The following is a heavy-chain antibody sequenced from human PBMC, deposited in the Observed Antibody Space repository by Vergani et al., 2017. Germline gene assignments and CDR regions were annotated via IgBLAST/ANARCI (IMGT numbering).Heavy chain of an antibody. J-gene: IGHJ6*02. Sequence: VQLVESGGGLIQPGGSLRLSCAASGFTFSSYAMHWVRQAPGKGLEWVAVISYDGSNKYYADSVKGRFTISRDNSKNTLYLQMNSLRAEDTAVYYCARDIIVVVTATYGMDVWGQGTTVTVSS. V-gene: IGHV3-30-3*01. D-gene: IGHD2-21*02. CDR2: ISYDGSNK. CDR1: GFTFSSYA. CDR3: ARDIIVVVTATYGMDV.